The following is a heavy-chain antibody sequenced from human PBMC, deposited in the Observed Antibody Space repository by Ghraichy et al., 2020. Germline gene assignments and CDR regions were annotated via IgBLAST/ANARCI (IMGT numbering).Heavy chain of an antibody. D-gene: IGHD6-13*01. Sequence: SETLSLTCTVSGGSISSSSYYWGWIRQPPGKGLEWIASIYYSGSAYYNPSLKSRVTISVDTSKNQFSLRLSSVTAADTAVYYCAGHGSSWSTYNWFDPWGQGTLVTVSS. CDR2: IYYSGSA. CDR3: AGHGSSWSTYNWFDP. CDR1: GGSISSSSYY. V-gene: IGHV4-39*01. J-gene: IGHJ5*02.